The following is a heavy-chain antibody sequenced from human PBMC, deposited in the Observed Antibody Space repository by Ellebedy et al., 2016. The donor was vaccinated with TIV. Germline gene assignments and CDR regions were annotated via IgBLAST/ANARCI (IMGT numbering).Heavy chain of an antibody. J-gene: IGHJ6*02. CDR2: IWYDGSNK. CDR1: GFIFNNYG. D-gene: IGHD3-10*01. CDR3: AKRITMVRGVITYYSYAMDV. Sequence: GESLKISCTASGFIFNNYGMHWVRQAPGKGLEWVAFIWYDGSNKYYGDSVKGRFTISRDNSKNTLYLQMNSLRAEDTAVYYCAKRITMVRGVITYYSYAMDVWGQGTTVTVSS. V-gene: IGHV3-30*02.